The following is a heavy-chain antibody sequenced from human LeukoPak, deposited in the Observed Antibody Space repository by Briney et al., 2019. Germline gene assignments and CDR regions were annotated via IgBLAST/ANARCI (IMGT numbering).Heavy chain of an antibody. CDR1: GYSISSGYY. CDR3: ARDHQGTYFDFWSGSKANNYYMDV. CDR2: IHYSGST. V-gene: IGHV4-38-2*02. Sequence: SETLSLTCTVSGYSISSGYYWGWIRQPPGKGLEWIGTIHYSGSTYYNTSLKSRVTISVDTSKNQFSLKLRSVTAADTAVYYCARDHQGTYFDFWSGSKANNYYMDVWGKGTTVTVSS. J-gene: IGHJ6*03. D-gene: IGHD3-3*01.